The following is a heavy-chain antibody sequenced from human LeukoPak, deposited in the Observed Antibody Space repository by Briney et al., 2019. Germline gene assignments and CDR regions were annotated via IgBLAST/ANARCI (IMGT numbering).Heavy chain of an antibody. CDR1: GFTFGDYA. D-gene: IGHD6-13*01. Sequence: GRSLRLSCTASGFTFGDYATSWFRQAPGKGLEWVGFIRSKAYGGTTEYAASVKGRFTISRDDSKSIAYLQMNSLKTEDTAVYYCTSYSSSWYYWGQGTLVTVSS. CDR3: TSYSSSWYY. V-gene: IGHV3-49*03. J-gene: IGHJ4*02. CDR2: IRSKAYGGTT.